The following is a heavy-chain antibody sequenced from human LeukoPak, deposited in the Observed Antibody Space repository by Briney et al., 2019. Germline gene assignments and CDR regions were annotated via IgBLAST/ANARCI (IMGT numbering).Heavy chain of an antibody. CDR1: GFTFSSYG. Sequence: PGGPLRLSCAASGFTFSSYGMHWVRQAPGKGLEWVAVISYDGSNKYYADSVKGRFTISRDNSKNTLYLQMNSLRAEDTAVYYCAKERELRHAPGYFDYWGQGTLVTVSS. J-gene: IGHJ4*02. CDR2: ISYDGSNK. D-gene: IGHD1-7*01. V-gene: IGHV3-30*18. CDR3: AKERELRHAPGYFDY.